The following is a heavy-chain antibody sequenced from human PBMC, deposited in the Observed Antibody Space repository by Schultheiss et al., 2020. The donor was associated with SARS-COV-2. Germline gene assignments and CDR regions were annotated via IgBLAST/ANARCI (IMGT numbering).Heavy chain of an antibody. CDR1: GFTFSKYS. J-gene: IGHJ4*02. Sequence: GGSLRLSCVGSGFTFSKYSLSWVRQTPGKGLEWVSSIYGNGAGIVYADSVEDRFTISRDNPGNTVYLQMNSLRAEDTAIYYCTKDLKPDSGWYFDSWGQGTLVTVSS. CDR3: TKDLKPDSGWYFDS. D-gene: IGHD6-19*01. V-gene: IGHV3-23*01. CDR2: IYGNGAGI.